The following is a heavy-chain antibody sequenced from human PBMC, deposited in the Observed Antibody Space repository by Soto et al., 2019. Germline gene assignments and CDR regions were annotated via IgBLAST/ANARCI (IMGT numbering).Heavy chain of an antibody. CDR3: VRAAKRYFDY. J-gene: IGHJ4*02. Sequence: ASVKVSCKASGVTYNTVAVSWVRQAPGQGLEWMGGIIPVLGPAFYAQKFQGRVTITADKSTSTAYLELTSLRSEDTAVYYCVRAAKRYFDYWGQGTLVTVSS. CDR2: IIPVLGPA. D-gene: IGHD6-25*01. V-gene: IGHV1-69*10. CDR1: GVTYNTVA.